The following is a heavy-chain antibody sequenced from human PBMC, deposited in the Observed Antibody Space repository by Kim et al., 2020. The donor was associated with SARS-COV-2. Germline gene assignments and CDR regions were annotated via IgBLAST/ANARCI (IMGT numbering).Heavy chain of an antibody. V-gene: IGHV1-18*04. CDR3: ARGIAAAALVGDYYYHGMDV. D-gene: IGHD6-25*01. Sequence: ASMKVSCKASGYTFTSYYISWVRQAPGQGLEWMGWISGYNGYTSYAQKFQGRVTMTTDTSTSTAYMELRTLRSDDTAVYYCARGIAAAALVGDYYYHGMDVWGQGTTVTVSS. CDR2: ISGYNGYT. J-gene: IGHJ6*02. CDR1: GYTFTSYY.